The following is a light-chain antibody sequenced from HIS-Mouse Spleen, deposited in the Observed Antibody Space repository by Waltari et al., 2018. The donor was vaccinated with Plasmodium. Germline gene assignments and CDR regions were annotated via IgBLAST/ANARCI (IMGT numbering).Light chain of an antibody. J-gene: IGKJ1*01. CDR1: QSISSW. Sequence: DIQMTKSPSTLSASVGDRVTITCRASQSISSWLAWYQQKPGKAPKLLIYKASSLESGVPSRCSGSGSRTEFTLTISSLQPDDFATYYCQQYNSYWTFGQGTKVEIK. CDR3: QQYNSYWT. CDR2: KAS. V-gene: IGKV1-5*03.